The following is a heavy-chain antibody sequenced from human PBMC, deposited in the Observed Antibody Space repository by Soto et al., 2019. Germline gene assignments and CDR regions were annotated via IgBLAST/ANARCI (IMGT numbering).Heavy chain of an antibody. CDR1: GFTFSSYG. V-gene: IGHV3-33*01. Sequence: GGSLRLSCAASGFTFSSYGMHWVRQAPGKGLEWVAVIWYDGSNKYYADSVKGRFTISRDNSKNTLYLQMNSLRAEDTAVYYCARDRAYCSGGSCYHAFDYWGQGTLVTVSS. CDR3: ARDRAYCSGGSCYHAFDY. CDR2: IWYDGSNK. J-gene: IGHJ4*02. D-gene: IGHD2-15*01.